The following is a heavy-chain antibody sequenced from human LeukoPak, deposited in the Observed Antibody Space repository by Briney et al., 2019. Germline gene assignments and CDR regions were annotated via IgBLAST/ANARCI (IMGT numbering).Heavy chain of an antibody. Sequence: GGSLRLSSASSLVTFSSYDMRWGRAATGKGLERVSAIGTAGDTYYPGSVKGRFTISRENAKNSLYLQMNSLRAGDTAVYYCARPGSPLLTRDWYFDLWGRGTLVTVSS. D-gene: IGHD2-15*01. CDR2: IGTAGDT. CDR3: ARPGSPLLTRDWYFDL. J-gene: IGHJ2*01. V-gene: IGHV3-13*01. CDR1: LVTFSSYD.